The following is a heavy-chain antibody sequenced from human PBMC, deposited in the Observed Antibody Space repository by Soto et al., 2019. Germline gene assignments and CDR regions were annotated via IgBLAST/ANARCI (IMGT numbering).Heavy chain of an antibody. Sequence: SETLSLTCTVSGGSISSYYWSWIRQPPGKGLEWIGYIYYSGSTNYNPPLKSRVTMTRDTSTSTIYMELSSLRSEDTAVYYCDRGGDVVLVTAPLDYWGQGTLVTVSS. J-gene: IGHJ4*02. CDR3: DRGGDVVLVTAPLDY. D-gene: IGHD2-21*02. CDR1: GGSISSYY. V-gene: IGHV4-59*01. CDR2: IYYSGST.